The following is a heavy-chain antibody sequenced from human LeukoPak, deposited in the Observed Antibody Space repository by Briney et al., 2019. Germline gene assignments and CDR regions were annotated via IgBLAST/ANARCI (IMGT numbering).Heavy chain of an antibody. CDR2: IYPGDSDT. D-gene: IGHD3-10*01. V-gene: IGHV5-51*01. J-gene: IGHJ3*02. CDR3: ARHGSGGEWFGELFNRDAFDI. Sequence: GESLKISCKGSGYSFTSYWIGWVRQLPGKDLEWMGIIYPGDSDTRYSPSFQGQVTISADKSISTAYLQWSSLKASDTAMYYCARHGSGGEWFGELFNRDAFDIWGQGTMVTVSS. CDR1: GYSFTSYW.